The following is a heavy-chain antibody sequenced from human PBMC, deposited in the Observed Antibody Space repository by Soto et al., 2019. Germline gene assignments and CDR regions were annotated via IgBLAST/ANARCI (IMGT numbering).Heavy chain of an antibody. D-gene: IGHD3-10*01. J-gene: IGHJ4*02. V-gene: IGHV3-23*01. Sequence: PGGSLRLSCAASGFSFSSFAMSWVRQAPGKGLEWVSGISGGGVATFYADSVKGRLTISRDNSKNTLYLQMNSLRVEDTAMYHCPKVSGYGAIGEYFDNWGQGALVTVSS. CDR1: GFSFSSFA. CDR2: ISGGGVAT. CDR3: PKVSGYGAIGEYFDN.